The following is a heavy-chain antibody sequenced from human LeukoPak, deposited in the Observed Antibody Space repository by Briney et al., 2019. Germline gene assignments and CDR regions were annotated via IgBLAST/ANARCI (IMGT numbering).Heavy chain of an antibody. CDR3: ARARDCSSTSCYRDYYYGMDV. D-gene: IGHD2-2*01. V-gene: IGHV4-39*07. Sequence: SETLSLTCTISGGSISSISYYWGWIRQPPGKGLEWIGEINPSGSTNYNPSLKSRVTISVDTSKNQFSLKLSSVTAADTAVYYCARARDCSSTSCYRDYYYGMDVWGQGTTVTVSS. CDR1: GGSISSISYY. J-gene: IGHJ6*02. CDR2: INPSGST.